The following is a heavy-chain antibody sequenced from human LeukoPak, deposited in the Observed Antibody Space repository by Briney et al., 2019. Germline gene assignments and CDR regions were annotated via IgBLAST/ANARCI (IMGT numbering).Heavy chain of an antibody. CDR3: ARGVGYCSGGNCYGVGSSDY. V-gene: IGHV4-34*01. D-gene: IGHD2-15*01. CDR1: GGSFSGYY. J-gene: IGHJ4*02. Sequence: SETLSLTCAVYGGSFSGYYWSWIRQPPGKGLEWIGEINHSGSTNYNPSLKSRVTISVDTSKNQFSLKLSSVTAADTAVYYCARGVGYCSGGNCYGVGSSDYWGQGTLVTVSS. CDR2: INHSGST.